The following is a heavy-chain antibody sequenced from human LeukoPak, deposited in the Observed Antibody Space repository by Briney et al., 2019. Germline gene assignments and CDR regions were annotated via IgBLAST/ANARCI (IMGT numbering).Heavy chain of an antibody. CDR1: GASIRSHY. J-gene: IGHJ5*02. D-gene: IGHD2-2*01. CDR2: IYYSGST. V-gene: IGHV4-59*11. Sequence: PSETLSLTCTVSGASIRSHYWSWIRQPPGKGLEWIGYIYYSGSTNYNPSLRSRVTISVDTSKNQFSLKLSSVTAADTAVYYCARDRCSSTSSCRFDPWGQGTLVTVSS. CDR3: ARDRCSSTSSCRFDP.